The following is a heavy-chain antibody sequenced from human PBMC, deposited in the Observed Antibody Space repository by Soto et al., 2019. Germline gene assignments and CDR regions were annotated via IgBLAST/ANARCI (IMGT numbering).Heavy chain of an antibody. CDR3: VRDYGGDSGRFDP. CDR2: MYRDGTT. D-gene: IGHD2-21*02. J-gene: IGHJ5*02. V-gene: IGHV3-66*01. Sequence: EVQLVESGGGLVQPGGSLRLSCAASGFTVIMNYMTWVRQAPGKGLEWVSSMYRDGTTFHADSVKGRFTISRDNSKNTLYLQMNSLRAEDTAVYYCVRDYGGDSGRFDPWGQGTRVTVSP. CDR1: GFTVIMNY.